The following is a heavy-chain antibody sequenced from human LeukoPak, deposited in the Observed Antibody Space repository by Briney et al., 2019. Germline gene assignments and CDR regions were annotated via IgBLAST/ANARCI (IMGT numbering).Heavy chain of an antibody. D-gene: IGHD2-21*02. CDR2: IYYSGST. CDR1: GGSISTYY. Sequence: SETLSLTCTVSGGSISTYYWNWIRQPPGKGLEWIGYIYYSGSTNYNPSLKSRVTISVDTSKNQFSLKLSSVTAADTAVYYCARRCGGDCYPYWYFDLWGRGTLVTASS. J-gene: IGHJ2*01. V-gene: IGHV4-59*08. CDR3: ARRCGGDCYPYWYFDL.